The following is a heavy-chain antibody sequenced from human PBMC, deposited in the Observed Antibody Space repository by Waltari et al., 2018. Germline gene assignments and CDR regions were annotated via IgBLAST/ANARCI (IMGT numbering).Heavy chain of an antibody. CDR2: ISYDGSNK. D-gene: IGHD2-21*02. V-gene: IGHV3-30-3*01. Sequence: QVQLVESGGGVVQPGRSLRLSCAASGFTFRSYAMHWVRQAPGKGLEWVAGISYDGSNKYYADSVKGRFTISRDNSKNTLYLQMNSLRAEDTAVYYCARAVGDPGPFDYWGQGTLVTVSS. J-gene: IGHJ4*02. CDR1: GFTFRSYA. CDR3: ARAVGDPGPFDY.